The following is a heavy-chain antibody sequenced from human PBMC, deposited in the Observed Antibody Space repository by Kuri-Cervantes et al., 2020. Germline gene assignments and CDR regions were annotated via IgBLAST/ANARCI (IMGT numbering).Heavy chain of an antibody. CDR2: INHSGST. D-gene: IGHD6-19*01. Sequence: GSLRLSCAVYGGSFSGYYWSWIRQPPGKGLEWIGEINHSGSTNYNPSLKSRVTISVDTSKNQFSLKLSSVTAADTAVYYCASQYSSGWFPWRAPVDVLRGMDVWGQGTTVTVSS. V-gene: IGHV4-34*01. CDR1: GGSFSGYY. J-gene: IGHJ6*02. CDR3: ASQYSSGWFPWRAPVDVLRGMDV.